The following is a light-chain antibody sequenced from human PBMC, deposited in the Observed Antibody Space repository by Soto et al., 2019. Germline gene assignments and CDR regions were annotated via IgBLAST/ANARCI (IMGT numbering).Light chain of an antibody. CDR1: QSVTYN. V-gene: IGKV3-15*01. J-gene: IGKJ1*01. Sequence: EIVMTQSPATLSVSPGERATLSCRASQSVTYNLAWYQQKPGQAPRLLMYGASTRAAGIPARFSGSGSGTDFTLTISRLEPEDFAVYYCQQYGSSPVTFGQGTKVDIK. CDR2: GAS. CDR3: QQYGSSPVT.